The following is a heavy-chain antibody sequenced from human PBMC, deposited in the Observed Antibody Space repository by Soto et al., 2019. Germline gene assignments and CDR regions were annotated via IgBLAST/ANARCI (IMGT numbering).Heavy chain of an antibody. J-gene: IGHJ6*02. CDR3: ARVQFTMVGILYYYYGMDV. D-gene: IGHD3-10*01. CDR2: IYHSGST. CDR1: GGSISSSNW. Sequence: SETLSLTCAVSGGSISSSNWWSWVRQPPGKGLEWIGEIYHSGSTNYNPSLKSRVTISVDKSKNQFSLNLSSVTAADTAVYYCARVQFTMVGILYYYYGMDVWGQGTTVTVSS. V-gene: IGHV4-4*02.